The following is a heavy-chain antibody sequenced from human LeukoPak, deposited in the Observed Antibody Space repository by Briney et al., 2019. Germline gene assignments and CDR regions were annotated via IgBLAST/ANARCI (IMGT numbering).Heavy chain of an antibody. D-gene: IGHD1-20*01. Sequence: SVKVSCKASGGTFSSYAISWVRQAPGQGLEWMGRIIPILGIANYAQKFQGRVTITADKSTSTAYVELSSLRSEDTAVYYCARGPRITGNAFDIWGQGTMVTVSS. J-gene: IGHJ3*02. V-gene: IGHV1-69*04. CDR2: IIPILGIA. CDR3: ARGPRITGNAFDI. CDR1: GGTFSSYA.